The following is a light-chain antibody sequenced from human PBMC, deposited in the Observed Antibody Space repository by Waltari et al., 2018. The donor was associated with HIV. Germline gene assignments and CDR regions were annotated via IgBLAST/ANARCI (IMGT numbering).Light chain of an antibody. V-gene: IGLV1-51*01. CDR2: DKD. J-gene: IGLJ2*01. CDR3: GTWDSSLSAVV. CDR1: SSNIGNNY. Sequence: QSVLTQSPSVSAAPGQKVTISCSGGSSNIGNNYVSWYQHLPGTAPKLLIYDKDKRHSGIPDRFSASKSGTSATLGITGLQTGDEADYYCGTWDSSLSAVVFGGGTKLTVL.